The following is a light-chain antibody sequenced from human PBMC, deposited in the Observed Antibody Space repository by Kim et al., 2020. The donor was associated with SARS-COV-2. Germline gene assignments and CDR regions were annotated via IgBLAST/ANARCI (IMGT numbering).Light chain of an antibody. CDR1: QSLLHSNGYNY. J-gene: IGKJ4*01. Sequence: PASISCRSSQSLLHSNGYNYLDWYLQKPGQSPQLLIYLGSNRASGVPDRFSGSGSGTDFTLKISRVEAEDVGAYYCMQALQTPLTFGGGTKVDIK. V-gene: IGKV2-28*01. CDR2: LGS. CDR3: MQALQTPLT.